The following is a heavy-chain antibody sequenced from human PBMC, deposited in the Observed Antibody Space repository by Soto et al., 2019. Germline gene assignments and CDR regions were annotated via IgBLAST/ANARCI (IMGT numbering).Heavy chain of an antibody. J-gene: IGHJ4*02. V-gene: IGHV3-11*01. D-gene: IGHD3-3*01. Sequence: GGSLRLSCAASGYTFSDYYKSWIRQAPGKGLEWISYIDTSGTKIYYADSVKGRFTITRDNAKNSLYLEMNSLRDEDTAVYYCASHYDMWSGYLSPVDYWGQGTLVTVSS. CDR1: GYTFSDYY. CDR3: ASHYDMWSGYLSPVDY. CDR2: IDTSGTKI.